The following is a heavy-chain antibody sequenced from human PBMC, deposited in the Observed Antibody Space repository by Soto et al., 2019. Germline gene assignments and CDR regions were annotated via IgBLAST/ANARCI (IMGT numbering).Heavy chain of an antibody. CDR1: GYTFITYG. V-gene: IGHV1-18*01. CDR3: ARDRSTNDY. Sequence: ASVKVSCKASGYTFITYGISWVRQAPGQGLEWMGWISAYNGNTHYAQKLQGRVTMTTDTSTSTAYMELRSLRSVDTAVYYCARDRSTNDYWGQGTLVTVSS. J-gene: IGHJ4*02. CDR2: ISAYNGNT.